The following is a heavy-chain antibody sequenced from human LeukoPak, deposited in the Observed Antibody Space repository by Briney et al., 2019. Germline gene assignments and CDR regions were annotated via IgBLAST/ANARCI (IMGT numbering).Heavy chain of an antibody. CDR2: IKNDGAVK. Sequence: GSLRLSCAASGFTFSDYYMTWVRQAPGKGLEWVANIKNDGAVKNYVDSVKGRFTISRDNAKNSLYLQMNSLRAEDTAVYYCAKDSYSKGDFWGQGVLVTVSS. D-gene: IGHD6-13*01. J-gene: IGHJ4*02. CDR1: GFTFSDYY. V-gene: IGHV3-7*01. CDR3: AKDSYSKGDF.